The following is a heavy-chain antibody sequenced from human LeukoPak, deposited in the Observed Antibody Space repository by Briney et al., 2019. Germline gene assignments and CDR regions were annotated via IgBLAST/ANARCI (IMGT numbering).Heavy chain of an antibody. CDR1: GYSISSGYY. D-gene: IGHD3-22*01. Sequence: SETLSLTCTVSGYSISSGYYWGWIRQPPGKGLEWIGIIYHSGRTDYNPSLKSRVTISEDTSKNQFSLKLSSVTAADTAVYYCAKTSRYEGSGALYWGQGTLVTVSS. CDR2: IYHSGRT. CDR3: AKTSRYEGSGALY. V-gene: IGHV4-38-2*02. J-gene: IGHJ4*02.